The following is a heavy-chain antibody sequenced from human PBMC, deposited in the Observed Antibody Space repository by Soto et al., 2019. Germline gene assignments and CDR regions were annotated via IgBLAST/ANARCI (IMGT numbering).Heavy chain of an antibody. CDR2: INHSGST. CDR3: ARGLYYYGSGSPPPTFDY. V-gene: IGHV4-34*01. D-gene: IGHD3-10*01. CDR1: GGSLSGYY. Sequence: XGTLSLTGAVYGGSLSGYYWSWIRQPPGKGLEWIGEINHSGSTNYNPSLKSRVTISVDTSKNQFSLKLSSVTAADTAVYYCARGLYYYGSGSPPPTFDYWGQGTLVTVSS. J-gene: IGHJ4*02.